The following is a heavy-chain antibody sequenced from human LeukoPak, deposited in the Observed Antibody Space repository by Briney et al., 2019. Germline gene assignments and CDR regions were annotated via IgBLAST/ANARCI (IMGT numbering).Heavy chain of an antibody. V-gene: IGHV3-30*04. D-gene: IGHD2/OR15-2a*01. CDR3: AGDWRDTSCNY. CDR1: GFTFCSYA. Sequence: GGSLRLSCAASGFTFCSYAMHWVRQAPGKGLEWVAVISYDGSNKYYADSVKGRFTISRDNSKNTLYLQMNSLRAEDTAVYYCAGDWRDTSCNYWGQGTLVTVSS. CDR2: ISYDGSNK. J-gene: IGHJ4*02.